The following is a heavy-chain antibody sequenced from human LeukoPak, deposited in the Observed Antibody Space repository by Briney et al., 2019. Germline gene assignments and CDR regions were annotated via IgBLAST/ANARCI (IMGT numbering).Heavy chain of an antibody. J-gene: IGHJ5*02. CDR3: ARVLWFGESDVFDP. CDR1: GFSFSTYS. V-gene: IGHV3-48*01. CDR2: ISSSSSTI. D-gene: IGHD3-10*01. Sequence: AGGSLTLSCAASGFSFSTYSMNWLRQAPGKGLEWVSYISSSSSTIYYADSVKGRFTISRDNAKNSVYLQMNSLRVEDTAVYYCARVLWFGESDVFDPWGQGTLVTVSS.